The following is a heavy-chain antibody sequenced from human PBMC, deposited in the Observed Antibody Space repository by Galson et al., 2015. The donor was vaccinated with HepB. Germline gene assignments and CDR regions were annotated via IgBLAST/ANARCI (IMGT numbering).Heavy chain of an antibody. Sequence: SVKVSCKASGGTFSSYSISWVRQAPGQGLEWMGRIIPILGRANYAQKFQVRVTITADKSTNTSYMEVSSLRSEDTAVYYCARDGWSGNYFDGAFDMWVQGTMVTVSS. CDR3: ARDGWSGNYFDGAFDM. CDR2: IIPILGRA. CDR1: GGTFSSYS. D-gene: IGHD1-26*01. V-gene: IGHV1-69*04. J-gene: IGHJ3*02.